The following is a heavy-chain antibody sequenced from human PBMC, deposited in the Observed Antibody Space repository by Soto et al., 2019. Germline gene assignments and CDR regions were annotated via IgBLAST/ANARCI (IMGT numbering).Heavy chain of an antibody. CDR2: IYYTGTT. D-gene: IGHD6-13*01. J-gene: IGHJ4*02. Sequence: PSETLSLTCTVSGGSVSSSFFYWSWVRQPPGQRLEWIGYIYYTGTTNYNPSLASRVAMSVDTSKKQFTLNLRSLTAADTARYYCARLTPSSGWSLFASWGQGMLVTVSS. V-gene: IGHV4-61*01. CDR3: ARLTPSSGWSLFAS. CDR1: GGSVSSSFFY.